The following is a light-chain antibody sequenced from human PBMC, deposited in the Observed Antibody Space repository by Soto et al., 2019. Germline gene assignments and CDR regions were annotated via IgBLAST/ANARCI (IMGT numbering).Light chain of an antibody. Sequence: QSALTQPASVSGSPGQSITISCTGTSSDIGAYNSVSWYQQHPGKAPKLMIYEVSTRPSGVSNRCSASKSGNTASLTISGLQAEDEADYYCSSRTTSNPYVFGTGTKLTVL. CDR2: EVS. V-gene: IGLV2-14*01. CDR1: SSDIGAYNS. CDR3: SSRTTSNPYV. J-gene: IGLJ1*01.